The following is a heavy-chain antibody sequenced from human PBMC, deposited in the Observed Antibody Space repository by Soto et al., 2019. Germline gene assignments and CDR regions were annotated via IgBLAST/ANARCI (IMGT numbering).Heavy chain of an antibody. Sequence: XGSLRLSCAAAGFTFSSYAMHWVRQAPGKGLDWVAVISYDGSNKYYADSVKGRFTISRDNSKNTLYLQMNSLRAEDTAVYYCARGNAAMASDIWGQETMVTVSS. CDR1: GFTFSSYA. D-gene: IGHD5-18*01. CDR2: ISYDGSNK. J-gene: IGHJ3*02. CDR3: ARGNAAMASDI. V-gene: IGHV3-30-3*01.